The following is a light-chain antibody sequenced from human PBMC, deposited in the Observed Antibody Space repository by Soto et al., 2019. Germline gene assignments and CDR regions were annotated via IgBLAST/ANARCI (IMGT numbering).Light chain of an antibody. Sequence: EIVMKKSPAALSVSKGEIATLSCRASQSINSKLAWYQQKPGQAPRLLIYGASIRATGIPARFSGSGSGTEFTLTISSLQSEDLAVYYCQEYYDWLITFGQVTRLDIK. CDR1: QSINSK. V-gene: IGKV3-15*01. CDR2: GAS. J-gene: IGKJ5*01. CDR3: QEYYDWLIT.